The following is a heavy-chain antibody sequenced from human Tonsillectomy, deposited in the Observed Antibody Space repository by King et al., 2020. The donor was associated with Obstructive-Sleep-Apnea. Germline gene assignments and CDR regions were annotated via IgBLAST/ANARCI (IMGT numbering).Heavy chain of an antibody. D-gene: IGHD3-10*01. Sequence: DQLVQSGAEVKKPGASVNVSCKASGYIFTSYGISWVRQAPGQGLEWMGWISTYNSNTNYAQKVQGRVTMTTDTSTNTAYMELRSLRYDDTAVYYCARDTYYCGSGSSYATYYFDYWGQGTLVTVSS. J-gene: IGHJ4*02. CDR3: ARDTYYCGSGSSYATYYFDY. CDR1: GYIFTSYG. CDR2: ISTYNSNT. V-gene: IGHV1-18*01.